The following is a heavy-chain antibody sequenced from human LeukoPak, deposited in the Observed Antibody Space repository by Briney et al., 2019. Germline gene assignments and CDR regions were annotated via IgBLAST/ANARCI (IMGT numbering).Heavy chain of an antibody. V-gene: IGHV4-59*11. CDR2: VYYSGST. J-gene: IGHJ6*03. CDR1: GGSISGPY. D-gene: IGHD3-16*01. CDR3: ARVMGDLASLYHMDV. Sequence: SETLSLTCTVSGGSISGPYWSWVRQPPGKGLEWIGDVYYSGSTHQNPSLKSRVTISVDTSKNQFSLKLRSVTAADTAVYYCARVMGDLASLYHMDVWGKGTTVTVSS.